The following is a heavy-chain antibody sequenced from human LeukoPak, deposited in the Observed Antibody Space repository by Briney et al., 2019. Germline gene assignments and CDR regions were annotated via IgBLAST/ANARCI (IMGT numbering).Heavy chain of an antibody. Sequence: PGGFLRLSCAASGFTVSSYAMSWVREAPGKGLEWVSAISGSGGSTYYADSVKGRFTLSRDNSQNTLYLQMNSLRAEDTAVYYCAKDLDYVGSNFAYWGQGTLVTVSS. J-gene: IGHJ4*02. CDR2: ISGSGGST. D-gene: IGHD4-17*01. CDR3: AKDLDYVGSNFAY. V-gene: IGHV3-23*01. CDR1: GFTVSSYA.